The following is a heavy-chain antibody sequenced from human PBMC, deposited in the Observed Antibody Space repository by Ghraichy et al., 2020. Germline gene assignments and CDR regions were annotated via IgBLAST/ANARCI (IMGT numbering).Heavy chain of an antibody. CDR1: GFTFSDYY. CDR2: ISTSSSYT. D-gene: IGHD3-10*01. Sequence: GGSLRLSCAASGFTFSDYYMSWIRQAPGKGLEWVSYISTSSSYTNYADSVKGRFTISRENAKNSLYLQMNSLRAEDTAVYSCARVGSGSSSYYFDYWGQGTLVTVSS. J-gene: IGHJ4*02. CDR3: ARVGSGSSSYYFDY. V-gene: IGHV3-11*06.